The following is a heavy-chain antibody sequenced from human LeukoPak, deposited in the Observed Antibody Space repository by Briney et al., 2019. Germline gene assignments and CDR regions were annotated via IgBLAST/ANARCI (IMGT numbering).Heavy chain of an antibody. Sequence: SETLSLTCTVSGGSISSGSYSWTWIRQPAGKGLEWIGHIYTSGATSYNPSLQSRVTISVDTPKHEFSLKLTSLTAADTAVYYCARTGGGVGWFGTIDSWGQGTLVTVSS. CDR1: GGSISSGSYS. CDR3: ARTGGGVGWFGTIDS. CDR2: IYTSGAT. J-gene: IGHJ4*02. D-gene: IGHD1-14*01. V-gene: IGHV4-61*09.